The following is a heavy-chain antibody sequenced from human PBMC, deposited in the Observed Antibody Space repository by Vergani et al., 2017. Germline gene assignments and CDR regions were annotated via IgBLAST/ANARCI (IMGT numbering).Heavy chain of an antibody. D-gene: IGHD6-19*01. J-gene: IGHJ4*02. CDR1: GYIFKNYY. Sequence: VQLVQSGAEVRKPGASVTVSCTASGYIFKNYYIHWLRQAPGQAFEWMGILYPSSGDTGYAQKFQGRITVTRDTSTTTVYMELSSLRYEDTAVYYCARDNSDWSTDYWGQGTLVTVSS. CDR2: LYPSSGDT. CDR3: ARDNSDWSTDY. V-gene: IGHV1-46*02.